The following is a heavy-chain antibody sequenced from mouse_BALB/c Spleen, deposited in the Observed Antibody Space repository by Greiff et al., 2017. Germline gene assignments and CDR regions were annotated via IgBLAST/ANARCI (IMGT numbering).Heavy chain of an antibody. Sequence: LVKTGASVKISCKASGYSFTGYYMHWVKQSHGKSLEWIGYISCFNGATSYNQKFKGKATFTVDTSSSTAYMQFNSLTSEDSAVYYCARQEYGNPMDYWGQGTSVTVSS. CDR2: ISCFNGAT. CDR1: GYSFTGYY. V-gene: IGHV1S34*01. CDR3: ARQEYGNPMDY. D-gene: IGHD2-10*02. J-gene: IGHJ4*01.